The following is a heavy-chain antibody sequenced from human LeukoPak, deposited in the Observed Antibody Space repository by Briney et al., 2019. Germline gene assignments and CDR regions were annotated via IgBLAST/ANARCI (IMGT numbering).Heavy chain of an antibody. D-gene: IGHD3-10*01. CDR3: ARHGSTTMVRDYFDY. Sequence: SETLSLTCTVSGVSISSSSYYWGWIRQPPGKGLEWIGSIYCGGSPYYNPSLKSRVTISVDTSKNQFSLKLSSVTAADTAVYYCARHGSTTMVRDYFDYWGQGTLVTVSS. J-gene: IGHJ4*02. CDR2: IYCGGSP. V-gene: IGHV4-39*01. CDR1: GVSISSSSYY.